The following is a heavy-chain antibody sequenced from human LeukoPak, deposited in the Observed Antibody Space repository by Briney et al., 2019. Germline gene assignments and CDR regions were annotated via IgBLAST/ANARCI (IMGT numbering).Heavy chain of an antibody. CDR1: AFTFNNYA. J-gene: IGHJ4*02. CDR2: ISGSGGST. V-gene: IGHV3-23*01. Sequence: GGSLRLSCAASAFTFNNYAMSWVRQAPGKGLEWVSGISGSGGSTYYADSVKGRFTISRDNSKNTLYLQMNSLRAEDTAVYYCASYGSGTYYKRYFDYWGQGILVTVSS. CDR3: ASYGSGTYYKRYFDY. D-gene: IGHD3-10*01.